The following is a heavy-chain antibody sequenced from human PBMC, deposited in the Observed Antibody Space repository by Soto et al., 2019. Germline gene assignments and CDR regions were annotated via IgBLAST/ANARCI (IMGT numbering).Heavy chain of an antibody. CDR3: ARLDGGLGWPGGRLDY. V-gene: IGHV4-30-2*01. J-gene: IGHJ4*02. Sequence: PSETLSLTCALSGGSITSGGYSWSWIRQPPGRGLEWTGYIYHSGSTSYNPSLESRVTMSVDRSRNHFSLELRSVTAADTAVYYCARLDGGLGWPGGRLDYSGEVAMATDSS. D-gene: IGHD7-27*01. CDR2: IYHSGST. CDR1: GGSITSGGYS.